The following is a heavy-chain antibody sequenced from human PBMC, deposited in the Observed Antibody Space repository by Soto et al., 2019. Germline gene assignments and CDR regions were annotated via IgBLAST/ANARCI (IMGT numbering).Heavy chain of an antibody. CDR3: ASSAWDSDFSFDWLPYFDY. Sequence: GASVKVSCKASGGTFSSYAISWVRQAPGQGLEWMGGIIPIFGTANYAQKFQGRVTITADESTSTAYMELSSLRSEDTAVYYCASSAWDSDFSFDWLPYFDYWGQGTLVTVSS. V-gene: IGHV1-69*13. D-gene: IGHD3-9*01. CDR2: IIPIFGTA. J-gene: IGHJ4*02. CDR1: GGTFSSYA.